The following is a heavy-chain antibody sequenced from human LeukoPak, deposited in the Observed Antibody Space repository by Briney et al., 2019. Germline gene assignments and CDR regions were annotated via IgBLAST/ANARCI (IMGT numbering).Heavy chain of an antibody. J-gene: IGHJ5*02. V-gene: IGHV4-59*01. CDR1: GGSLTSYY. CDR2: IYYSGST. Sequence: SETLSLTCTVSGGSLTSYYWNWIRQPPGKGLEWIGYIYYSGSTNYNPSLKSRVTISLDTTKNQFSLKLSSVTAADTAVYYCARVAYCGGDCYSRFDPWGQGTLVTVSS. D-gene: IGHD2-21*02. CDR3: ARVAYCGGDCYSRFDP.